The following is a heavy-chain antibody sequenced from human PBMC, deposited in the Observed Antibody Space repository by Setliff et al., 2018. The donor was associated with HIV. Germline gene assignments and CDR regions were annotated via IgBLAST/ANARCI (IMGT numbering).Heavy chain of an antibody. Sequence: GASVKVSCKTSGYMFIAYGMSWVRRAPGQGLEWMGWIGPYNARTEYAQKFQGRVTMTTDTSTSTASMELRSLTSDDTAVYYCARLSIPAYYYMDVWGKGTTVTVSS. V-gene: IGHV1-18*01. CDR3: ARLSIPAYYYMDV. CDR1: GYMFIAYG. J-gene: IGHJ6*03. D-gene: IGHD2-21*01. CDR2: IGPYNART.